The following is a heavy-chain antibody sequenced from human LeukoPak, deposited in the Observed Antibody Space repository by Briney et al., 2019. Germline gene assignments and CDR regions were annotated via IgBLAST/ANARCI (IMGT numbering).Heavy chain of an antibody. CDR1: GGTFSSYT. CDR3: ARAWIAVAGPGTSDY. D-gene: IGHD6-19*01. V-gene: IGHV1-69*02. CDR2: IIPILGIA. Sequence: SVKVSCKASGGTFSSYTISWVRQAPGQGLEWMGRIIPILGIANYAQKFQGRVTITADKSTSTAYMELSSLRSDDTAVYYCARAWIAVAGPGTSDYWGQGTLVMVSS. J-gene: IGHJ4*02.